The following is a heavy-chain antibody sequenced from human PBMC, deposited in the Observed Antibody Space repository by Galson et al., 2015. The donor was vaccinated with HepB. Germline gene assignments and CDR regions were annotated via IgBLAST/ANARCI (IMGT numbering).Heavy chain of an antibody. V-gene: IGHV3-21*01. CDR1: GFTFSSYG. CDR2: ISSISSYI. CDR3: ARDFLWQHLVPQDRRDS. Sequence: SLRLSCAASGFTFSSYGMNWVRQAPGKGLEWVSSISSISSYISYADSVKGRFTISRDNAPNSLFLQMNRLRGEDTAVYYCARDFLWQHLVPQDRRDSWGQGTLVTVSS. D-gene: IGHD2-21*01. J-gene: IGHJ4*02.